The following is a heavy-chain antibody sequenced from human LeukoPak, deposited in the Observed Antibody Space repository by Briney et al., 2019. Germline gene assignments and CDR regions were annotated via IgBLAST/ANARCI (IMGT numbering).Heavy chain of an antibody. J-gene: IGHJ4*02. CDR3: ARRSYGGYSY. Sequence: SETLSLTCTVSGGSISSSSYYWGWIRQPPGKGLEWIGSIYYSGSTYYNPSLKSRVTISVDTSKNQFSLKLSSVTAADTAVYYCARRSYGGYSYWGQGTLVTVSS. CDR1: GGSISSSSYY. V-gene: IGHV4-39*07. CDR2: IYYSGST. D-gene: IGHD5-12*01.